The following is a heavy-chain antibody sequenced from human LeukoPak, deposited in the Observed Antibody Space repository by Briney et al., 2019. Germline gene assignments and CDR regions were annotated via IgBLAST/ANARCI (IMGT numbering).Heavy chain of an antibody. CDR3: ARVPRYCSSTSCLDY. V-gene: IGHV1-2*06. CDR2: INPNSGGT. Sequence: GASVKVSCKASGYTFTGYYMHWVRQAPGQGLEWMGRINPNSGGTNYAQKFQGRVTMTRDTSISTAYMELSRLRSDDTAVYYCARVPRYCSSTSCLDYWGQGTLVTVSS. D-gene: IGHD2-2*01. J-gene: IGHJ4*02. CDR1: GYTFTGYY.